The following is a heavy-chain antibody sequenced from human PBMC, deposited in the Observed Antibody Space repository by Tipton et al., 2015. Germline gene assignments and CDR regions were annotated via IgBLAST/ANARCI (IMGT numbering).Heavy chain of an antibody. Sequence: TLSPTCTVSGGSISRYYWSWIRQAPGGGLEWIGYIYYSGSTNYNPSLKSRVTISVDTSKNQFSLKLSSVTAADTAVYYCARETTYYYDSSGGPVNYFDYWGQGTLVTVSS. D-gene: IGHD3-22*01. CDR2: IYYSGST. J-gene: IGHJ4*02. V-gene: IGHV4-59*01. CDR3: ARETTYYYDSSGGPVNYFDY. CDR1: GGSISRYY.